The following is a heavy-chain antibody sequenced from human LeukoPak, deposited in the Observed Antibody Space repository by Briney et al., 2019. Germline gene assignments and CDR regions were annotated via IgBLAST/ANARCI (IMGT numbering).Heavy chain of an antibody. D-gene: IGHD2-2*01. Sequence: GGSLRLSCAASGFTFKNNAMTWVRQAPGKGQEWVSAINGGGDDTEYADSVKGRFTISRANSKNTLYLQMNNLRPEDTAVYYCARCTASCYANAFDVWGQGTSVTVS. CDR2: INGGGDDT. CDR1: GFTFKNNA. V-gene: IGHV3-23*01. J-gene: IGHJ3*01. CDR3: ARCTASCYANAFDV.